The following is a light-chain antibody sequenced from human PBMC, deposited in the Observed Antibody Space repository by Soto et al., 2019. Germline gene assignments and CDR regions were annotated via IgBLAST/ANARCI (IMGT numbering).Light chain of an antibody. CDR1: QSINSG. CDR3: QQYESFLYT. V-gene: IGKV1-5*01. CDR2: DAS. Sequence: DIQLTQSPSSLSASVGDRVTITCRASQSINSGLAWYQQKPGKAPKLLIFDASSLESGVPSRFSGTGSGTEFTLTISSLQPDDFTPYYCQQYESFLYTFGQGTKLEIK. J-gene: IGKJ2*01.